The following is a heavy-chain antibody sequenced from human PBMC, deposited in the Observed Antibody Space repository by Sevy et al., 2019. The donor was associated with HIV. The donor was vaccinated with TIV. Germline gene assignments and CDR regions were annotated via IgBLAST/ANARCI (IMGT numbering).Heavy chain of an antibody. CDR2: ISFMSNYI. V-gene: IGHV3-21*01. J-gene: IGHJ6*02. CDR1: GFTFSNYN. Sequence: GGSLRLSCAASGFTFSNYNMNWVRQAPGKGLEWVSFISFMSNYIYYGDSVKGRFTISRDNAKNSVYLQMNSRRAEDTAVYYCARGLVNWDGMDVWGQGTTVTVSS. CDR3: ARGLVNWDGMDV. D-gene: IGHD7-27*01.